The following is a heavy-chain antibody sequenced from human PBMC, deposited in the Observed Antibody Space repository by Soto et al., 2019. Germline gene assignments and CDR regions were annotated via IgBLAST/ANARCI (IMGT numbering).Heavy chain of an antibody. CDR3: ARRYCSGGSCYSFDY. CDR2: ISYDGSNK. Sequence: HPGGSLRLSCVGSGFTSSIYGLHWVRQAPGKGLEWVAFISYDGSNKYYSDSVKGRFTISRDNSKNALYLQMNSLRAEDTAVYYCARRYCSGGSCYSFDYWGQGTLVTVSS. V-gene: IGHV3-33*01. J-gene: IGHJ4*02. CDR1: GFTSSIYG. D-gene: IGHD2-15*01.